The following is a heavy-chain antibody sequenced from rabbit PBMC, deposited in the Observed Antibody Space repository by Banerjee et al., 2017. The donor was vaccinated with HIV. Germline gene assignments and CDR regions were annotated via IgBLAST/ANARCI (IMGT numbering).Heavy chain of an antibody. CDR2: IYGGSSGSS. D-gene: IGHD4-2*01. Sequence: QEQLVESGGDLVQPEGSLTLTCTASGFSFSSSDYICWVRQAPGKGLEWIGCIYGGSSGSSYYASWAKGRFTISKTSSTTVTLQMTSLTAADTATYFCARRYDASADYKLWGQGTLVTVS. CDR1: GFSFSSSDY. CDR3: ARRYDASADYKL. J-gene: IGHJ4*01. V-gene: IGHV1S45*01.